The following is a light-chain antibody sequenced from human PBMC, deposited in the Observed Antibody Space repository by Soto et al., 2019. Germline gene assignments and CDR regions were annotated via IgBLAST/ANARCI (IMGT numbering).Light chain of an antibody. J-gene: IGKJ3*01. CDR1: QGIRNF. Sequence: DIQMTQSPTSLSASVGDRVPITCQASQGIRNFVAWYQQKPGKAPKLLIYAASTLQSGVPSRFSGSGSGTDFTLTINSLQPEDVATYACQKYSSGPVFGPGTKVEIK. V-gene: IGKV1-27*01. CDR3: QKYSSGPV. CDR2: AAS.